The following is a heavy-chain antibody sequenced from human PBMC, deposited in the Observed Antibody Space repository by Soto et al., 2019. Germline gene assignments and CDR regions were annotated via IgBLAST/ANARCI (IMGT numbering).Heavy chain of an antibody. Sequence: PSETLSLTCTLSGGSITLGDYHWTWIRQPPGKGLEWIGSISYSGNTYDNASLRSRLALSVATSKNQFSLRLTSVTAADTAVYYCAKGTYHYASGKYARDGFNSWGQGTLVTVSS. CDR3: AKGTYHYASGKYARDGFNS. D-gene: IGHD3-10*01. CDR2: ISYSGNT. CDR1: GGSITLGDYH. V-gene: IGHV4-30-4*01. J-gene: IGHJ4*03.